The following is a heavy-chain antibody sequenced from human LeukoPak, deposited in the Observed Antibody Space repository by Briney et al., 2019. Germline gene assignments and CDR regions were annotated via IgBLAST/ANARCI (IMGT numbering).Heavy chain of an antibody. J-gene: IGHJ3*02. Sequence: SETLSLTCTVSGGSISSSSYYWGWIRQPPGKGLEWIGSIYYSGSTYYNPSLKSRVTISVDTSKNQFSLKLSSVTAADTAVYYCARSRIVVVPTYFDIWGQGTMVTVSS. CDR1: GGSISSSSYY. D-gene: IGHD2-2*01. CDR3: ARSRIVVVPTYFDI. V-gene: IGHV4-39*07. CDR2: IYYSGST.